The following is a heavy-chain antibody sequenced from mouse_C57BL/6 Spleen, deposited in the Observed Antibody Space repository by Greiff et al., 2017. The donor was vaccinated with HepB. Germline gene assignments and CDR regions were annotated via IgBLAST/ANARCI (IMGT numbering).Heavy chain of an antibody. CDR3: TPYYGSSPFAY. CDR1: GYTFTDYE. Sequence: VQLQQSGAELVRPGASVTLSCKASGYTFTDYEMHWVKQTPVHGLEWIGAIDPETGGTAYNQKFKGKAILTADKSSSTAYMELRSLTSEDSAVYYCTPYYGSSPFAYWGQGTLVTVSA. J-gene: IGHJ3*01. V-gene: IGHV1-15*01. CDR2: IDPETGGT. D-gene: IGHD1-1*01.